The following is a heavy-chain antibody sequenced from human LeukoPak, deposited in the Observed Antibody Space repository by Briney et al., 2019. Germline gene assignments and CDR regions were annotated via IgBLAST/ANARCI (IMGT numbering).Heavy chain of an antibody. D-gene: IGHD2-21*01. CDR3: AKAPVTTCRGAYCYPFGY. Sequence: GGSLRLSCAASGFTSDDHAMSWVRQGPGKGLEWVAGINWNGGRTVYADSVKGRFTISRDSSKNTLFLQMNRLRPEDAAVYYCAKAPVTTCRGAYCYPFGYWGQGTLVTVSS. V-gene: IGHV3-20*04. CDR1: GFTSDDHA. J-gene: IGHJ4*02. CDR2: INWNGGRT.